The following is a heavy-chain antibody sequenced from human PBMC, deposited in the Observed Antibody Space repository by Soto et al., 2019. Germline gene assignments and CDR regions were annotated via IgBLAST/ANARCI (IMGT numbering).Heavy chain of an antibody. J-gene: IGHJ4*02. V-gene: IGHV4-39*01. D-gene: IGHD3-9*01. CDR1: DDSINSDKYY. CDR2: IYYRGNA. CDR3: ARLEGLATISYYFDF. Sequence: QLQLQESGPGLVKPSETLSLTCSVSDDSINSDKYYWGGIGRPPGKGREWIGSIYYRGNAYYNPSLQTRVTISLDKSKTQFSLKLNSVTAADSAVYFCARLEGLATISYYFDFWGPGALVTVSS.